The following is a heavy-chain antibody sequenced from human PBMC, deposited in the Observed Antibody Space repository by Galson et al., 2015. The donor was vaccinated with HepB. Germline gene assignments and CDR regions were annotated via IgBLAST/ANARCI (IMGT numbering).Heavy chain of an antibody. Sequence: SLRLSCAASGFTFSSYAMHWVRQAPGKGLEYVSAISSNGGSTYYADSVKGRFTISRDNSKNTLYLQMNSLRAEDAAVYYCASHPYYYDSQTTVDYWGQGTLVTVSS. V-gene: IGHV3-64*04. CDR3: ASHPYYYDSQTTVDY. D-gene: IGHD3-22*01. J-gene: IGHJ4*02. CDR1: GFTFSSYA. CDR2: ISSNGGST.